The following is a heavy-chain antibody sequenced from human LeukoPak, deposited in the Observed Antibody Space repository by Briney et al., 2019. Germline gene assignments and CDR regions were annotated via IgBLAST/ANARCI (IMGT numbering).Heavy chain of an antibody. J-gene: IGHJ6*03. CDR1: GVSMDYYF. CDR3: ARGPLKYSSGWYYYYYMDV. Sequence: SQTLSLTCTVSGVSMDYYFWNWIRQPAGEGLQWIGRIHSSGTTNYNPSLKSRVTMSIDMSKNQFSLRLTSVTAADTAVYYCARGPLKYSSGWYYYYYMDVWGKGTTVTISS. CDR2: IHSSGTT. V-gene: IGHV4-4*07. D-gene: IGHD6-19*01.